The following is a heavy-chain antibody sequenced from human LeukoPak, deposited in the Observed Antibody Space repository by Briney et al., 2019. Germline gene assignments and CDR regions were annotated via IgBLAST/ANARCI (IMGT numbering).Heavy chain of an antibody. V-gene: IGHV3-21*01. Sequence: GGSLRLSCAASGFTFSSYNMDWVRQAPGKGLEWVSFIDSSSRYIYQAGSVKGRFTISRDNAKSSVFLQMNSLRAEDTAVYYCARVGGHCTSTSCPPPDYWGQGTLVTVSS. D-gene: IGHD2-2*01. CDR2: IDSSSRYI. CDR1: GFTFSSYN. J-gene: IGHJ4*02. CDR3: ARVGGHCTSTSCPPPDY.